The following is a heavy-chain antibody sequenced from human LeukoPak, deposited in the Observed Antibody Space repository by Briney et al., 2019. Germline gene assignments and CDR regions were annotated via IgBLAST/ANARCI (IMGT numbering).Heavy chain of an antibody. V-gene: IGHV3-11*01. CDR3: ARDLYYYDSSAYLN. CDR2: ISSSGSTI. CDR1: GFTFSDYY. D-gene: IGHD3-22*01. J-gene: IGHJ4*02. Sequence: GGSLRLSCAASGFTFSDYYMSWIRQAPGKGLEWVSYISSSGSTIYYADSVKGRFTISRDNAKNSLYLQMNSLRAEDTAVYYCARDLYYYDSSAYLNWGQGTLVTVSS.